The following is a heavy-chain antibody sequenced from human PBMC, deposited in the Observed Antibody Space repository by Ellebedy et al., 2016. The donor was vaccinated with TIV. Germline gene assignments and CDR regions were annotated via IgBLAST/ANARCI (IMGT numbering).Heavy chain of an antibody. CDR2: IIPIFGTA. CDR3: ARDRRIEYSSSFDY. D-gene: IGHD6-13*01. J-gene: IGHJ4*02. CDR1: GGTFSSYS. V-gene: IGHV1-69*13. Sequence: AASVKVSCKASGGTFSSYSLSWVRQAPGKGLEWMGGIIPIFGTANYAQKFQGIVTITADESTSTAYMELSSLRSEDTAVYYCARDRRIEYSSSFDYWGQGTLVTVSS.